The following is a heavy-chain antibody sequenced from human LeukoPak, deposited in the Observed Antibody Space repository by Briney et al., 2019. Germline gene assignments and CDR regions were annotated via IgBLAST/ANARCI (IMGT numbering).Heavy chain of an antibody. J-gene: IGHJ4*02. CDR1: GGTFSSYA. D-gene: IGHD6-19*01. CDR3: ARSGYSSGWYRSYYFDY. Sequence: ASVKVSCKASGGTFSSYAISWVRQAPGQGLEWMGGIIPISGTANYAQKFQGRVTITADESTSTAYMELSSLRSEDTAVYYCARSGYSSGWYRSYYFDYWGQGTLVTVSS. CDR2: IIPISGTA. V-gene: IGHV1-69*13.